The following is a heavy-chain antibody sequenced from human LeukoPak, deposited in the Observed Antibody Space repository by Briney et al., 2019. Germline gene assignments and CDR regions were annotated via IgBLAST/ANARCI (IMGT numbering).Heavy chain of an antibody. V-gene: IGHV4-59*12. CDR3: PCGTYYYFEY. CDR2: IYYSGST. CDR1: GCSISSYY. Sequence: PSETLSLTCTASGCSISSYYWSLIRQPPGKGLEWICYIYYSGSTIYNPSLKRRVTISVDTPKNQLTLNLNSVTPADTAVYYCPCGTYYYFEYWGERPRDPVSS. J-gene: IGHJ4*02. D-gene: IGHD1-26*01.